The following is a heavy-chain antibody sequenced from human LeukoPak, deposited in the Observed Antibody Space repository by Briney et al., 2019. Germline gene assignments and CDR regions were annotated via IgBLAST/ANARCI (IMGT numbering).Heavy chain of an antibody. J-gene: IGHJ6*03. CDR2: IYTSGST. CDR3: ARVGYSYGPGYMDV. V-gene: IGHV4-4*07. CDR1: GGSISSYY. Sequence: SETLSLTCTVSGGSISSYYWSWIRQPAGKGLEWIGRIYTSGSTNYNPSLKSRVTMSVDTSKNQFSLKLSSVTAADTAVYYCARVGYSYGPGYMDVWGKGTTVTISS. D-gene: IGHD5-18*01.